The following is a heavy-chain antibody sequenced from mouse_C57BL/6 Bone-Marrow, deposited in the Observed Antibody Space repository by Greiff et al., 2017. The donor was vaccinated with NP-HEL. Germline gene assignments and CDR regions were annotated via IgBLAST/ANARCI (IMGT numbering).Heavy chain of an antibody. CDR2: ISNGGGST. CDR1: GFTFSDYY. Sequence: EVQVVESGGGLVQPGGSLKLSCAASGFTFSDYYMYWVRQTPEKRLEWVAYISNGGGSTYYPDTVKGRFTISRDNAKNTLYLQMSRLKSEDTAMYYCARLEVGGAMDYWGQGTSVTVSS. J-gene: IGHJ4*01. V-gene: IGHV5-12*01. D-gene: IGHD1-1*01. CDR3: ARLEVGGAMDY.